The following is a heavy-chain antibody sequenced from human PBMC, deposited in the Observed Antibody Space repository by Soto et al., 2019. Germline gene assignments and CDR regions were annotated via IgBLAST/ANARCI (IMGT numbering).Heavy chain of an antibody. CDR2: INHSGST. D-gene: IGHD6-6*01. Sequence: SETLSLTCAVYGGSFSGYYWSWIRQPPGKGLEWIGEINHSGSTSYNPSLKSRVTISVDTSKNQFSLKLSSVTAADTAVYYCARGHGGEEDESGEYSSSSAFDYWGQGTLVTVSS. V-gene: IGHV4-34*01. CDR3: ARGHGGEEDESGEYSSSSAFDY. J-gene: IGHJ4*02. CDR1: GGSFSGYY.